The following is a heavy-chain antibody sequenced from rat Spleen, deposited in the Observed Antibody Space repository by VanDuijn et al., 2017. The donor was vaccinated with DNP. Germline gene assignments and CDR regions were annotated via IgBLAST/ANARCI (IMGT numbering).Heavy chain of an antibody. CDR2: ISSGGFT. V-gene: IGHV2S12*01. J-gene: IGHJ4*01. CDR1: GFSLSSYA. D-gene: IGHD1-9*01. Sequence: QVQLKESGPGLVQPSQTLSLTCTVSGFSLSSYAVSWVRQPPGKGLEWIAAISSGGFTYYNSALKSRLSISRDTSKSQVFLKMNSLQTEDTAMYFCARYYGYNYYAMDAWGQGTSVTVSS. CDR3: ARYYGYNYYAMDA.